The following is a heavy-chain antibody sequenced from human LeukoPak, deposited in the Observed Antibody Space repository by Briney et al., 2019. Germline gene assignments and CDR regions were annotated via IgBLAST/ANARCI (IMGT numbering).Heavy chain of an antibody. V-gene: IGHV4-4*09. CDR2: IYTSGST. D-gene: IGHD6-6*01. CDR3: ASASIAAPSGFDY. Sequence: SETLSLTCTVSGGSISSYYWSWIRQPPGKGLEWIGYIYTSGSTNYNPSLKSRVTISVDTSKNQFSLKLNSVTAADTAVYYCASASIAAPSGFDYWGQGTLVTVSS. CDR1: GGSISSYY. J-gene: IGHJ4*02.